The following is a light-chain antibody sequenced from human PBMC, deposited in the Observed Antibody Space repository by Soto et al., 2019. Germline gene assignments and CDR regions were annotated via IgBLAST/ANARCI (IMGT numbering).Light chain of an antibody. J-gene: IGLJ1*01. CDR2: DVS. V-gene: IGLV2-14*01. CDR3: SSYTSSSTLV. Sequence: QSPLTQPAYVSGSPGQSITISCTGTSSDVGGYNYVSWYQQHPGKAPKLMIYDVSNRPSGVSNRFSGSKSGNTASLTISGLQAEDEADYYCSSYTSSSTLVFGTGTQLTVL. CDR1: SSDVGGYNY.